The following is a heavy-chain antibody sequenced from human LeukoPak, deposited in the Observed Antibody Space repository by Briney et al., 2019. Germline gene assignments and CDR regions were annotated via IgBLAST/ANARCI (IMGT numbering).Heavy chain of an antibody. D-gene: IGHD1-26*01. Sequence: GGSLRLSCAASGFTFSDYYMSWIRQAPGKGLEWVSYISSSGSTIYYADSVKGRFTISRDNAKNSLYLQMNSLRAEDTAVYYCARDWWELLPPFDYWGQGTLVTVSS. V-gene: IGHV3-11*04. CDR1: GFTFSDYY. CDR2: ISSSGSTI. CDR3: ARDWWELLPPFDY. J-gene: IGHJ4*02.